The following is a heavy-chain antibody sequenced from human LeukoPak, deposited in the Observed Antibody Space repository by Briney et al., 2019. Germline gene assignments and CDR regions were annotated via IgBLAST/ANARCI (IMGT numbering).Heavy chain of an antibody. V-gene: IGHV3-23*01. CDR1: GFTFSSYA. Sequence: SGGSLRLSCSASGFTFSSYAMSWVRQAPGKGQEWVSANSGSGGSTYSADSVKGRFTISRDNSKNTLYLQMNSLRAEDTAVYYCAKDRSGGGSCYDYWGQGTLVTVSS. CDR3: AKDRSGGGSCYDY. D-gene: IGHD2-15*01. J-gene: IGHJ4*02. CDR2: NSGSGGST.